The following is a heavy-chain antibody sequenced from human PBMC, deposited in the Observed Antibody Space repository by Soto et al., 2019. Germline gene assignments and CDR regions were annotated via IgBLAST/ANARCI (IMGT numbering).Heavy chain of an antibody. CDR1: GGSVSSGSYY. J-gene: IGHJ4*02. CDR2: IYYSGST. V-gene: IGHV4-61*01. Sequence: SETLSLTCTVSGGSVSSGSYYWSWIRQPPGKGLEWIGYIYYSGSTNYNPSLKSRVTISVDTSKDQFSLKLSSVTAADTAVYYCARGGGSYLGYFDYWGQGTLVTVSS. CDR3: ARGGGSYLGYFDY. D-gene: IGHD1-26*01.